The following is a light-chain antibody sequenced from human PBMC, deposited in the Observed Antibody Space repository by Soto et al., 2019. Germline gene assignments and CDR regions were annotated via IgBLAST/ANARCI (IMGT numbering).Light chain of an antibody. Sequence: DIVMTQSPATLSLSPGERATLSCRASQRLPSDYSAWYQQNAGQAPRLLICVASSRTTVIPGRFSGSGSGTYFTLSISILDPEDVAVYYWQQSITPPYTFGQGTKLEIK. J-gene: IGKJ2*01. CDR1: QRLPSDY. CDR2: VAS. V-gene: IGKV3D-20*02. CDR3: QQSITPPYT.